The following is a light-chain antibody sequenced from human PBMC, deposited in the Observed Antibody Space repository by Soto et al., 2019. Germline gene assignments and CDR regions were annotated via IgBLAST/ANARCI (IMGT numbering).Light chain of an antibody. CDR2: DAS. J-gene: IGKJ4*01. CDR3: QQRSNWPST. V-gene: IGKV3-11*01. CDR1: QSVSTY. Sequence: EIVLTQSPATLSSSPGERATLSCRASQSVSTYLAWYQQKPGQAPRLLIYDASNRATGIPARFSGSGSGTDFTLTISSLEPEDLAIYYCQQRSNWPSTFGGGTKVEIK.